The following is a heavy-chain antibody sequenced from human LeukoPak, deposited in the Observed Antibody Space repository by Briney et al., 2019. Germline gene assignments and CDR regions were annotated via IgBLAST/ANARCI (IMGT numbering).Heavy chain of an antibody. CDR2: ILTSGST. Sequence: SETLSLTCTVSSGSISSYYWSWIRQPAGKGLEWIGRILTSGSTNYNPSLQSRVTMSVDTSKNQFSLRLNSMTAADTAVYYCAREFSYGSNGRGFDYWGQGTLVTVSS. CDR3: AREFSYGSNGRGFDY. J-gene: IGHJ4*02. D-gene: IGHD4-23*01. CDR1: SGSISSYY. V-gene: IGHV4-4*07.